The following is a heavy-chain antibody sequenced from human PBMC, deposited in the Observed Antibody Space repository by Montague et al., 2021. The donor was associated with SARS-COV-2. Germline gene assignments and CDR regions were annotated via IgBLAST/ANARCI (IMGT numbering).Heavy chain of an antibody. Sequence: SETLSLTCTVSGGSISSYYWSWIRQPPGKGLEWIGYMYYSGSTNYNPSLKSRVTLLVDTSKNQFSLKLSSVTAADTAVYHCARDFDYWGQGTLVTVSS. CDR1: GGSISSYY. V-gene: IGHV4-59*13. CDR3: ARDFDY. J-gene: IGHJ4*02. CDR2: MYYSGST.